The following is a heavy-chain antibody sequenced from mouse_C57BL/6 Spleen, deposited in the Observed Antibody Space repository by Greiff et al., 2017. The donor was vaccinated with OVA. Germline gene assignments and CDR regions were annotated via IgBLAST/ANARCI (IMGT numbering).Heavy chain of an antibody. J-gene: IGHJ2*01. D-gene: IGHD2-5*01. CDR2: INPSTGGT. CDR3: ARPYSNYVRYFDD. CDR1: GYTFTSYW. Sequence: VQLQQPGTELVKPGASVKLSCKASGYTFTSYWMHWVKQRPGQGLEWIGNINPSTGGTNYNEKFKSKATLTVDKSSSTAYMQLSILTSEDSAVYYCARPYSNYVRYFDDWGQGTTLTVSS. V-gene: IGHV1-53*01.